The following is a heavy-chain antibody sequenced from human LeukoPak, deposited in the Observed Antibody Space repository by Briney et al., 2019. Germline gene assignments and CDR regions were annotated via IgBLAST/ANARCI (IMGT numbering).Heavy chain of an antibody. CDR2: INPNSGGT. Sequence: ASVKVSCKASGYTFTGYYMHWVRQAPGQGLEWMGWINPNSGGTYYAQKFQGRVTMTRDTSINTAYMEVSRLRSDDTAVYYCARERNCSSSTCYAWNDFDYWGQGTLVTVSS. D-gene: IGHD2-2*01. V-gene: IGHV1-2*02. CDR3: ARERNCSSSTCYAWNDFDY. CDR1: GYTFTGYY. J-gene: IGHJ4*02.